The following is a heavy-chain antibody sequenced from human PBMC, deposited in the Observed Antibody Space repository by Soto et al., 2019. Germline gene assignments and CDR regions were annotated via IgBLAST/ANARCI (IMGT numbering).Heavy chain of an antibody. CDR1: EGTFNSYA. D-gene: IGHD6-13*01. J-gene: IGHJ4*02. CDR3: ASGASRGYPYYFDS. Sequence: QAQVVQSGAEVRKPGSSVKLSCKASEGTFNSYAIAWVRQAPGQGLEWMGGIIPYYNTLNYAQKFQDRVTMTADDSTNTVYMELSSRRSDDTAVYFCASGASRGYPYYFDSWAQGTLVTVSS. V-gene: IGHV1-69*01. CDR2: IIPYYNTL.